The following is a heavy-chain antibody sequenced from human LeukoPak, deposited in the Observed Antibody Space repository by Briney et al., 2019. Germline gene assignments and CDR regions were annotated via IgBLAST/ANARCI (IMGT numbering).Heavy chain of an antibody. J-gene: IGHJ4*02. CDR3: ARDGYDY. CDR2: IYSGGTT. Sequence: GGSLRLSCAASGFTFSTYSMNWVRQAPGKGLEWVSIIYSGGTTYYADSVKGRFTISRDNSKNTLYLQMNSLRAEDTAVYYCARDGYDYWGQGTLVTVSS. CDR1: GFTFSTYS. V-gene: IGHV3-53*01. D-gene: IGHD1-1*01.